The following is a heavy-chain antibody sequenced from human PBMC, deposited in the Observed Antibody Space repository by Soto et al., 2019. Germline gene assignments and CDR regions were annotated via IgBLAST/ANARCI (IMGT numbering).Heavy chain of an antibody. V-gene: IGHV4-39*01. Sequence: SETLSLTCTVSGVSIHNSHSFWAWIRQPPGKGLQFIASVYHNGGAHYNSSLRSRVTISVDTANNQVSLRMRSLTAADTAFYYCGRVVEGATRHTDPDSWGQGILVTVSS. CDR3: GRVVEGATRHTDPDS. CDR1: GVSIHNSHSF. CDR2: VYHNGGA. J-gene: IGHJ5*01. D-gene: IGHD2-21*01.